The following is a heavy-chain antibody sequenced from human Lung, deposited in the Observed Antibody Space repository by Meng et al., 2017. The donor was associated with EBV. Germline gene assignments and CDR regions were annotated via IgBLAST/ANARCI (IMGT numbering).Heavy chain of an antibody. CDR3: ARGLGGMTTSSFHYFDY. D-gene: IGHD1-1*01. J-gene: IGHJ4*02. CDR2: INDSGST. CDR1: GGSFNGYY. Sequence: PQQWSARSLKPLETLSRTCAVYGGSFNGYYWTWIRQPPGKGLEWIGEINDSGSTNYNPSLKSRVTISGDTSKNQFSLKLNSVTAADTAVYYCARGLGGMTTSSFHYFDYWGQGTLVTVSS. V-gene: IGHV4-34*01.